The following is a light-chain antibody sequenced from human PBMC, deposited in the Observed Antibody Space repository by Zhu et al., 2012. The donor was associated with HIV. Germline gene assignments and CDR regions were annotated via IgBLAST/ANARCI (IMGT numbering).Light chain of an antibody. CDR1: QSVYKW. Sequence: DIQMTQSPSTLSASVGDRVTITCRASQSVYKWLAWYQQKPEKAPKLLIYEASSLESGVPSRFSGSGSGTKFTLTISSLQPDDFATYSCQQYYTPSYAFGQGTKLQIK. J-gene: IGKJ2*01. CDR3: QQYYTPSYA. CDR2: EAS. V-gene: IGKV1-5*03.